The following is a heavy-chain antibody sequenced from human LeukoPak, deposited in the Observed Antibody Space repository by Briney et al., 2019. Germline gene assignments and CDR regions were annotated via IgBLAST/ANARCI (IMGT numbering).Heavy chain of an antibody. CDR1: GFTFSSYS. CDR3: AREVSPLLWFGELSYYFDY. Sequence: GGSLRLSCAASGFTFSSYSMNWVRQAPGKGLEWVSSISSSSSYIYYADSVKGRFTISRDNAKNSLYLQMNSLRAEDTAVYYCAREVSPLLWFGELSYYFDYWGQGTLVTVSS. J-gene: IGHJ4*02. V-gene: IGHV3-21*01. CDR2: ISSSSSYI. D-gene: IGHD3-10*01.